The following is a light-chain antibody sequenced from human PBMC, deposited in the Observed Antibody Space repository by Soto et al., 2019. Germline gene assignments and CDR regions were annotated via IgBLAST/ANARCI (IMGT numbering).Light chain of an antibody. CDR1: QRMSNW. V-gene: IGKV1-9*01. J-gene: IGKJ5*01. Sequence: DIQMTQSPSALSASVGDRVTITCRASQRMSNWLAWYQQKPGKAPPLLIYAASTLQSGVPSRFSGSGSATEFTLTISSLQPEDFVTYYCQQLNSYPITFGQGTRLEIK. CDR3: QQLNSYPIT. CDR2: AAS.